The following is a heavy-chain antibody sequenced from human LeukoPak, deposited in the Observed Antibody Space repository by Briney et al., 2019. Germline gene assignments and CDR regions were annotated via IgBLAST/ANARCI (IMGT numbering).Heavy chain of an antibody. CDR1: GDSVSSNSAA. D-gene: IGHD6-19*01. Sequence: SPTLSLTYAISGDSVSSNSAAWNWLRQSPSRGLEWLGSTYYRSKWYNDYAVSVKSRITINPDTSKNQFSLQLNSVTPEDTAVYYCAREGDSSGWYTFDIWGQGTMVTVSS. CDR2: TYYRSKWYN. CDR3: AREGDSSGWYTFDI. J-gene: IGHJ3*02. V-gene: IGHV6-1*01.